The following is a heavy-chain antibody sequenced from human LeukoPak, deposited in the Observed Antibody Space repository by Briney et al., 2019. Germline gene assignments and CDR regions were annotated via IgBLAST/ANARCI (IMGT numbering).Heavy chain of an antibody. CDR3: ASRGGPMGSDDAFDI. D-gene: IGHD3-10*01. CDR2: IYHAAT. V-gene: IGHV3-33*01. Sequence: PGRSLRLSRAASGFTFSAYGMHWVRQAPGKGLEWITVIYHAATHYAACVKGRFTVSRDNSENTLYLQMNSLRGEDTAMYYCASRGGPMGSDDAFDIWGRGTMVTVSA. CDR1: GFTFSAYG. J-gene: IGHJ3*02.